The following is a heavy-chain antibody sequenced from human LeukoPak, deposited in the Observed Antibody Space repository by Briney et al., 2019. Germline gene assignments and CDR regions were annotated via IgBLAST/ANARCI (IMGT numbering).Heavy chain of an antibody. V-gene: IGHV3-21*01. J-gene: IGHJ4*02. CDR2: ISSSSSYI. D-gene: IGHD3-22*01. CDR3: ASPYYDSSALRDIGY. Sequence: GGSLRLSCAASGFTFSSYSMNWVRQAPGKGLEWVSSISSSSSYIYYADSVKGRFTIYRDNAKNSLYLQMNSLRAEDTAVYYCASPYYDSSALRDIGYWGQGTLVTVSS. CDR1: GFTFSSYS.